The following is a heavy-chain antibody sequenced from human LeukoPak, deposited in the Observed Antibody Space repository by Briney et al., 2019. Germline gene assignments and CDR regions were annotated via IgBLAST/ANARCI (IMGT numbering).Heavy chain of an antibody. CDR3: ARDRCSSTSCFPFDY. V-gene: IGHV1-2*02. Sequence: GASVKVSCKASGYTFTGYYMHWVRQAPGQGLEWMGWINPNSGGTNYAQKFQGRVTMTRDTPISTAYMELSRLRSDDTAVYYCARDRCSSTSCFPFDYWGQGTLVTVSS. D-gene: IGHD2-2*01. CDR1: GYTFTGYY. CDR2: INPNSGGT. J-gene: IGHJ4*02.